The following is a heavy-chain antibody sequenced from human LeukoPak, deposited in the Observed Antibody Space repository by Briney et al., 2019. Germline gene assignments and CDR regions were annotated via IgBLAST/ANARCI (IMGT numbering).Heavy chain of an antibody. D-gene: IGHD2-15*01. V-gene: IGHV3-15*04. J-gene: IGHJ5*02. Sequence: PGGSLRLSCAASGFTFGNAWMTWVRQAPGKGLEWVGRIERKSDGGTTDYAAPVKGRFTISRDDSKNTLYLQMNSLKTEDTAVYYCTTVRSGSLDRWGQGTLVTVPS. CDR2: IERKSDGGTT. CDR1: GFTFGNAW. CDR3: TTVRSGSLDR.